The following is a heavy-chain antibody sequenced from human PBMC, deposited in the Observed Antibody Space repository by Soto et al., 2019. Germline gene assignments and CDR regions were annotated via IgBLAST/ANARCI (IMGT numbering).Heavy chain of an antibody. J-gene: IGHJ6*03. D-gene: IGHD5-12*01. CDR2: INHSGST. CDR3: ARHVRRWLRFYYYYMAV. V-gene: IGHV4-34*01. Sequence: SETLSLTCAVYGGSFSGYYWSWIRQPPGKGLEWMGEINHSGSTNYNPSLKSRVTISVDTSKNQFSLKLSSVTAADTAVYYCARHVRRWLRFYYYYMAVWGKGTTVTVSS. CDR1: GGSFSGYY.